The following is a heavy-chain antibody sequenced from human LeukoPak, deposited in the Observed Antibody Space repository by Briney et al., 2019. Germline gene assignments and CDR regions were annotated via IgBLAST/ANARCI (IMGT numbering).Heavy chain of an antibody. CDR3: AKGSYSSSWNYFDY. CDR1: GFPYSDYA. V-gene: IGHV3-23*01. CDR2: INGGGHVS. D-gene: IGHD6-13*01. J-gene: IGHJ4*02. Sequence: SGGSLRLSCAASGFPYSDYAMSWVRQAPGKGLEWVSLINGGGHVSYYADSVKGRFTISRDNSKNTLYLQMNSLRAEDTAVYYCAKGSYSSSWNYFDYWGQGTLVTVSS.